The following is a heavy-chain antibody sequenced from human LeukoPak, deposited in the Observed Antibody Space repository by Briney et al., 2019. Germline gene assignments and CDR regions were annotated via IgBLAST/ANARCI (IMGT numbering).Heavy chain of an antibody. V-gene: IGHV3-11*01. Sequence: GGSLRLSCAASGFIFSDYYMSWIRQAPGKGLEWVSYISVSGSTIYYADSVKGRFTISRDNAKNSLYLQMNSLRAEDTAVYYCAREHCTSTSCHFDSWGQGTLVTVSS. J-gene: IGHJ4*02. CDR2: ISVSGSTI. CDR3: AREHCTSTSCHFDS. D-gene: IGHD2-2*01. CDR1: GFIFSDYY.